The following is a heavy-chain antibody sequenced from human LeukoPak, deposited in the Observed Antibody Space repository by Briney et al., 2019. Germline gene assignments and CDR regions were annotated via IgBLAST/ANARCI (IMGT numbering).Heavy chain of an antibody. CDR1: GFTVSSNY. J-gene: IGHJ6*02. V-gene: IGHV3-53*01. D-gene: IGHD6-19*01. CDR2: IYSGGST. Sequence: GGSLRLSCAASGFTVSSNYMSWARQAPGKGLEWVSVIYSGGSTYYADSVKGRFTISRDNSKNTLYLQMNSLRAEDTAVYYCARDLAWRVAGTDYYYGMDVWGQGTTVTVSS. CDR3: ARDLAWRVAGTDYYYGMDV.